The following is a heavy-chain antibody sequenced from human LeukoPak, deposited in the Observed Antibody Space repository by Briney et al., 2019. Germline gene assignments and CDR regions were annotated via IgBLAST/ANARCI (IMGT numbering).Heavy chain of an antibody. J-gene: IGHJ4*02. V-gene: IGHV3-23*01. D-gene: IGHD3-10*01. Sequence: GGSLGLSCAASGFTFSSYAMSWVRQAPGKGLQWVSGISGSGGSTYYADSVKGRFTISRDNSKNTLYVQMNSLRADDTAVYYCAKSRGSGLFDYWGQGTLVTVAS. CDR3: AKSRGSGLFDY. CDR1: GFTFSSYA. CDR2: ISGSGGST.